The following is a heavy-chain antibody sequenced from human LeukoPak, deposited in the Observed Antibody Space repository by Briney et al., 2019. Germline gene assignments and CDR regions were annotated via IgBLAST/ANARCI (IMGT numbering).Heavy chain of an antibody. D-gene: IGHD6-19*01. CDR3: ATTTSSGWFDY. Sequence: GGSLRLSCAASGFTFSSYAMSWVHQAPGMGLEWVSTISDNGVYTYYADSVKGRFTISRDNSRNTLSLQMNSLRAEDTAVYYCATTTSSGWFDYWGQGTLVTVSS. CDR2: ISDNGVYT. J-gene: IGHJ4*02. V-gene: IGHV3-23*01. CDR1: GFTFSSYA.